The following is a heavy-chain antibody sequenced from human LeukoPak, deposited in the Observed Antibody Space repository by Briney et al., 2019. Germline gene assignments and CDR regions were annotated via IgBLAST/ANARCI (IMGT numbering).Heavy chain of an antibody. CDR3: ARHQGAGEYPFDY. D-gene: IGHD2-2*02. CDR2: INPSGVST. CDR1: RYTFTTYY. J-gene: IGHJ4*02. Sequence: ASVKVSCKASRYTFTTYYMHWVRQAPGHRLEWIGIINPSGVSTAYAKRFQGRVTIPRDTSTIPVYIELSSLRSEDTAVYYCARHQGAGEYPFDYWGQGTLVTVAS. V-gene: IGHV1-46*01.